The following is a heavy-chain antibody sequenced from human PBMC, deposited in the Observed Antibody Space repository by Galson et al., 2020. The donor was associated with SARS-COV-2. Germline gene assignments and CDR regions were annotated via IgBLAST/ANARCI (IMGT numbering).Heavy chain of an antibody. CDR2: ISGSGGST. Sequence: GGSLRLSCAASGFTFSSYAMSWVRQAPGKGLEWVSAISGSGGSTYYADSVKGRFTVSRDNSKNTLYLQMNSLRAEDTAVYYCAKERRIVVVVAATLDYWGQGTLVTVSS. D-gene: IGHD2-15*01. V-gene: IGHV3-23*01. J-gene: IGHJ4*02. CDR3: AKERRIVVVVAATLDY. CDR1: GFTFSSYA.